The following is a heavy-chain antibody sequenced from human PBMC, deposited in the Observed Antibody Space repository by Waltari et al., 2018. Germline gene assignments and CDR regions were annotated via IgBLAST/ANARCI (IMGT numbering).Heavy chain of an antibody. CDR3: ARDFGYGGHRYWYFDL. CDR1: GGSISSSSYY. Sequence: QLQLQESGPGLVKPSETLSLTCTVSGGSISSSSYYWGWIRQPPGKGLEWIGSIYYSGSTYYNPSLKSRVTISVDTSKNQFSLKLSSVTAADTAVYYCARDFGYGGHRYWYFDLWGRGTLVTVSS. D-gene: IGHD4-17*01. J-gene: IGHJ2*01. CDR2: IYYSGST. V-gene: IGHV4-39*07.